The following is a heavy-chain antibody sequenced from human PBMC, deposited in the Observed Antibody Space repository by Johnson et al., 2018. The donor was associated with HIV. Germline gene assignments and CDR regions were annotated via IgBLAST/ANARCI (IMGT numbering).Heavy chain of an antibody. Sequence: QLVESGGGVVQPGGSLRLSCAASRFTFDDYAMHWVRQAPGKGLEWVSGISWNSGSIGYADSVKGRFTISRDNAKNSLYLQMNSLRAEDTAVYYCAREVERGLGFDIWGQGTMVTVSS. CDR3: AREVERGLGFDI. CDR2: ISWNSGSI. D-gene: IGHD5-24*01. J-gene: IGHJ3*02. CDR1: RFTFDDYA. V-gene: IGHV3-9*01.